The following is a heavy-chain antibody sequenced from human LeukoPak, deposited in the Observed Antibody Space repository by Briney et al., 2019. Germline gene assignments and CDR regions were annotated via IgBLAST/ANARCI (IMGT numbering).Heavy chain of an antibody. V-gene: IGHV1-18*01. CDR3: ARSVINCSGGSCYLGGYYYYYMDV. J-gene: IGHJ6*03. CDR2: ISAYNGNT. D-gene: IGHD2-15*01. Sequence: ASVKVSCTASGYTFTSYGISWVRQAPGQGLEWMGWISAYNGNTNYAQKLQGRVTMTTDTSTSTAYMELRSLRSDDTAVYYCARSVINCSGGSCYLGGYYYYYMDVWGKGTTVTVSS. CDR1: GYTFTSYG.